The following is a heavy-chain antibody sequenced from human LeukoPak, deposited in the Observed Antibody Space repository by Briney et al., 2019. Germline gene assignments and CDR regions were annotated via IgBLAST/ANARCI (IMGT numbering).Heavy chain of an antibody. J-gene: IGHJ3*02. CDR2: ISGSGGTT. CDR3: AKDPPTVMANAFHI. CDR1: GFTFSSYG. Sequence: GGSLRLSCAASGFTFSSYGMSWVRQAPGKGLEWVSSISGSGGTTYYADSVKGRFTISRDNSKNTLYLQMDSLRADDTAVYSCAKDPPTVMANAFHIWGQGTMVTVS. V-gene: IGHV3-23*01. D-gene: IGHD5-18*01.